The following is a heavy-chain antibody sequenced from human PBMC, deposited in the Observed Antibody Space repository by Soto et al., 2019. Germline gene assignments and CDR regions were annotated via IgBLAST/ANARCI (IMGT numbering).Heavy chain of an antibody. CDR3: AKTWRQLASVDS. J-gene: IGHJ4*02. Sequence: GGSLRLSCAASGFTFSSYDMSWVRQAPGKGLEWVSAISTSGGSTYYADSVKGRFTISRDNSKNTLYLQMNSLSAEDTAIYYCAKTWRQLASVDSWGQGTLVTVSS. V-gene: IGHV3-23*01. CDR2: ISTSGGST. D-gene: IGHD6-6*01. CDR1: GFTFSSYD.